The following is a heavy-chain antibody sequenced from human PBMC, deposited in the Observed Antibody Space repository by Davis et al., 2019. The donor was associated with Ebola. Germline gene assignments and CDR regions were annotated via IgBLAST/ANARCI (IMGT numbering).Heavy chain of an antibody. J-gene: IGHJ6*04. CDR3: ARGQNVIVASTKLGYGMDV. D-gene: IGHD3-22*01. Sequence: MPSETLSLTCAVSGGFVSSGGYSWSWIRQPPGKRLEWTGFVYSSGSTYYNPSLESRLTMSVDTSKNQFSLKLRSVTAADTAVYYCARGQNVIVASTKLGYGMDVWGKGTTVTVSS. CDR2: VYSSGST. CDR1: GGFVSSGGYS. V-gene: IGHV4-30-4*07.